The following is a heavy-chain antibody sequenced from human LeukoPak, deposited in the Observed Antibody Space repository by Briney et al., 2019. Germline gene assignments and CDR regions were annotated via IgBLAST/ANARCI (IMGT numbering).Heavy chain of an antibody. CDR1: GFTFSSYG. Sequence: GGSLRLSCAASGFTFSSYGMRWVRQAPGKGLEWVTFIRYDGSNKYYADSVKGRFTISRDNSKNTLYLQMNSLRAEDTAVYYCAKGLFNYGSGSYYSDYWGQGTLVTVSS. CDR2: IRYDGSNK. CDR3: AKGLFNYGSGSYYSDY. D-gene: IGHD3-10*01. V-gene: IGHV3-30*02. J-gene: IGHJ4*02.